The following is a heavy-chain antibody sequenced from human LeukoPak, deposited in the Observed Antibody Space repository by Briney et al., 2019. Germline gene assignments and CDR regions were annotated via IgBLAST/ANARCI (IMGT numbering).Heavy chain of an antibody. V-gene: IGHV1-18*04. D-gene: IGHD2-2*01. Sequence: GASVKVSCKASGYTFTSYGSSWVRQAPGQGLEWMGWISAYNGNTNYAQKLQGRVTMTTDTSTSTAYMELRSLRSDDTAVYYCARDQESGIVVVPAAMPGGYWGQGTLVTVSS. J-gene: IGHJ4*02. CDR2: ISAYNGNT. CDR3: ARDQESGIVVVPAAMPGGY. CDR1: GYTFTSYG.